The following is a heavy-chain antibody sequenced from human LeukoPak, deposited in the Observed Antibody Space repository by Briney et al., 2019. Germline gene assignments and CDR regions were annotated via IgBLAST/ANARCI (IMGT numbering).Heavy chain of an antibody. CDR3: ARAWPERLVDY. D-gene: IGHD1-1*01. CDR2: IYYSGST. Sequence: TSETLSLTCTVSGGSISSGGYYWSWIRQHPGKGLEWIGYIYYSGSTYYNPSLKSRVTISVDTSKNQFSLKLSSVTAADTAVYYCARAWPERLVDYWGQGTLVTVSS. CDR1: GGSISSGGYY. V-gene: IGHV4-31*03. J-gene: IGHJ4*02.